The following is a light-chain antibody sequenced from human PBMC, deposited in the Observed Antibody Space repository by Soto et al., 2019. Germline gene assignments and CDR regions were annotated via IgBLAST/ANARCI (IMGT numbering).Light chain of an antibody. J-gene: IGKJ2*01. Sequence: DIQMTQSPSTLSASVGDRVTITCRASQSISSWLAWYQQKQVKAPKLLIYDASSLESGVPSRFSGSGSGTEFTLTISSLQPDDFATYYCQQYNSYAYTFGQGTKLEIK. V-gene: IGKV1-5*01. CDR3: QQYNSYAYT. CDR2: DAS. CDR1: QSISSW.